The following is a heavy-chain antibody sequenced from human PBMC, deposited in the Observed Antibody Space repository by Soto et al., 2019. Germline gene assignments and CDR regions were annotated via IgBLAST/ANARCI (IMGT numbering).Heavy chain of an antibody. Sequence: SETLSLTCTVSGGSISSGGYYWSWIRQHPGKGLEWIGYIYYSGSTYYNPSLKSRVTISVDTSKNQFSLKLSSVTAADTAVYYCARAPNTYYDFWSGYYPEPFDYWGQGTLVTVSS. J-gene: IGHJ4*02. CDR2: IYYSGST. CDR1: GGSISSGGYY. V-gene: IGHV4-31*03. D-gene: IGHD3-3*01. CDR3: ARAPNTYYDFWSGYYPEPFDY.